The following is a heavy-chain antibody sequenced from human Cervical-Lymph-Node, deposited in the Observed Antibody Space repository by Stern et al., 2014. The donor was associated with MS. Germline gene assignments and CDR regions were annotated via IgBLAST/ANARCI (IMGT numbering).Heavy chain of an antibody. Sequence: VQLVESGGGVVQPGRSVRLSCAVSGFNFSHYAMHWVRQAPGKGLEWVAVVSSEGSNKYYADSVKGRFTISRDNSKNNVYLQMNSLRDDDTAMYYCATQIWFDYWGQGTLVTVSS. V-gene: IGHV3-30-3*01. CDR2: VSSEGSNK. D-gene: IGHD3-16*01. CDR1: GFNFSHYA. CDR3: ATQIWFDY. J-gene: IGHJ4*02.